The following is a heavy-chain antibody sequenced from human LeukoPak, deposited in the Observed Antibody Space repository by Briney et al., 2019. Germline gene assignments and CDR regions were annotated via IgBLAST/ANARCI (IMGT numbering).Heavy chain of an antibody. CDR3: AKGAAYHDSSGYSVFDY. D-gene: IGHD3-22*01. CDR2: ISGSGGST. V-gene: IGHV3-23*01. CDR1: GFTFSSYV. Sequence: GGSLRLSCAASGFTFSSYVMSWVRQAPGKGLEWVSAISGSGGSTYYADSVKGRFTISRDNSKNTLYLQMNSLRAEDTAVYYCAKGAAYHDSSGYSVFDYWGQGTLVTVSS. J-gene: IGHJ4*02.